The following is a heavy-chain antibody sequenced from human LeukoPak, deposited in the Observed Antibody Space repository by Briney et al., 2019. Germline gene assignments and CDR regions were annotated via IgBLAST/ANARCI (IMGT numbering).Heavy chain of an antibody. CDR1: GFTFSSYA. J-gene: IGHJ4*02. D-gene: IGHD4-23*01. Sequence: GSLRLSCEASGFTFSSYAMSWVRQAPGKGLAWVSVISSSADSTYYADPVKGRFTISRDNSKNTLYLQMNNLRAEDTAVYYCAKPLEKYTYGGNFDYWGQGLLVTVSS. V-gene: IGHV3-23*01. CDR3: AKPLEKYTYGGNFDY. CDR2: ISSSADST.